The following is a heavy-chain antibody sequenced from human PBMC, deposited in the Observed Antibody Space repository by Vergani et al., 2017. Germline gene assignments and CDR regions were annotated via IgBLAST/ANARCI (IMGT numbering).Heavy chain of an antibody. CDR2: INHSGST. V-gene: IGHV4-34*01. Sequence: QVQLQQWGAGLLKPSETLSLTCAVYGGSFSGYYWSWIRQPPGKGLEWIGEINHSGSTNYNPSLKSRVTISVDTSKNQFSLKLSSVTAADTAVYYCAKCLGYSSGWPDAFDIWGQGTMVTVSS. J-gene: IGHJ3*02. CDR3: AKCLGYSSGWPDAFDI. D-gene: IGHD6-19*01. CDR1: GGSFSGYY.